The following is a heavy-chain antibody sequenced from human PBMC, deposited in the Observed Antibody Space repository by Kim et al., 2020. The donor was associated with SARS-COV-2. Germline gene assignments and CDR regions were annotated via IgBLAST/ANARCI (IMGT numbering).Heavy chain of an antibody. J-gene: IGHJ4*02. CDR2: INHSGST. CDR3: ARGSSDYSSSWYEQSAKSTDFDY. CDR1: GGSFSGYY. D-gene: IGHD6-13*01. Sequence: SETLSLTCAVYGGSFSGYYWSWIRQPPGKGLEWIGEINHSGSTNYNPSLKSRVTISVDTSKNQFSLKLSSVTAADTAVYYCARGSSDYSSSWYEQSAKSTDFDYWGQGTLVTVSS. V-gene: IGHV4-34*01.